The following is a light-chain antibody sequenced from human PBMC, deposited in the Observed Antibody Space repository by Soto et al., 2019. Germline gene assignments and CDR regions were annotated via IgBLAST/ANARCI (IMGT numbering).Light chain of an antibody. CDR2: DAS. CDR1: QSVGREY. Sequence: EIVLTQSPGTLSLSPGERASLSCRASQSVGREYLAWFQQKPGQAPRLLIHDASRRATGMADRFSGSGSGTDLTLTTSRLQPEDFTVYYCQQYAASPIAFGNGTRLESK. V-gene: IGKV3-20*01. CDR3: QQYAASPIA. J-gene: IGKJ5*01.